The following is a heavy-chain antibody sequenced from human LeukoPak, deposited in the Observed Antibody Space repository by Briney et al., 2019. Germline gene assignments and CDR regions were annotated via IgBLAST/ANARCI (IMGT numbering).Heavy chain of an antibody. D-gene: IGHD1-14*01. J-gene: IGHJ4*02. CDR2: ISSSGS. CDR3: VRGEPDAVRFYFDF. CDR1: GFTFSSYS. V-gene: IGHV3-21*01. Sequence: GGSLRLSCAASGFTFSSYSMNWVRQAPGKGLEWVSSISSSGSYSDSAKARFTICRDNVKNSLYLEMDSLRAEDTAVYYCVRGEPDAVRFYFDFWDQGALVTVSS.